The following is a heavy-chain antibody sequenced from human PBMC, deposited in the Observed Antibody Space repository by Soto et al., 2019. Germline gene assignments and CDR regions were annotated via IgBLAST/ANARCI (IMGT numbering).Heavy chain of an antibody. CDR1: GGSISSSSYY. Sequence: SETLSLTCTVSGGSISSSSYYWGWIRQPPGKGLEWIGSIYYSGSTYYNPSLKSRVTISVGTSKNQFSLKLSSVTAADTAVYYCASHMVRGVGWFDPWGQGTLVTVSS. J-gene: IGHJ5*02. CDR2: IYYSGST. CDR3: ASHMVRGVGWFDP. V-gene: IGHV4-39*01. D-gene: IGHD3-10*01.